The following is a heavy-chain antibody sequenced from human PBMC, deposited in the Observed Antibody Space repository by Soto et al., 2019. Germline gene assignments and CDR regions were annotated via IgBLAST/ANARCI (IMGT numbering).Heavy chain of an antibody. Sequence: AALKVSCKXSGYTFTSHYMHWVRQAPGQGLEWMGIINHSGGSTSYAQKFQGRVTMTRDTSTSTVYMELSSLRSEDTAVYYCARERDCGGDCYWDQYYGMDVWGQGTTVTVSS. J-gene: IGHJ6*02. CDR1: GYTFTSHY. D-gene: IGHD2-21*02. V-gene: IGHV1-46*01. CDR3: ARERDCGGDCYWDQYYGMDV. CDR2: INHSGGST.